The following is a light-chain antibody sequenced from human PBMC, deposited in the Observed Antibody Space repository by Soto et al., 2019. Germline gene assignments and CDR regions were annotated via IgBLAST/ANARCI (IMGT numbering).Light chain of an antibody. CDR1: DSNLGRNT. Sequence: QSVVTQAPSASGTPGQRVTISCSGRDSNLGRNTVNWYQHLPGTAPKLLVFNNHQRPSGVPDRFSASKSGTSASLAISGLQSEDEADYYCAAWDDSLSGVILGGGTKLTVL. CDR3: AAWDDSLSGVI. J-gene: IGLJ2*01. CDR2: NNH. V-gene: IGLV1-44*01.